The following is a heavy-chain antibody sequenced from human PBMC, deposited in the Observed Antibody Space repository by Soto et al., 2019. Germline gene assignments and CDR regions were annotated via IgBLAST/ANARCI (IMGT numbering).Heavy chain of an antibody. D-gene: IGHD3-16*02. CDR2: INHSGST. Sequence: SETLSLTCAVYGGSFSGYYWSWIRQPPGKGLEWIGEINHSGSTNYNPSLKSRVTISVDTSKNQFSLKLSSVTAADTAVYYCARGDSESAFGGVIVFYYWGQGTLVTVSS. V-gene: IGHV4-34*01. CDR1: GGSFSGYY. J-gene: IGHJ4*02. CDR3: ARGDSESAFGGVIVFYY.